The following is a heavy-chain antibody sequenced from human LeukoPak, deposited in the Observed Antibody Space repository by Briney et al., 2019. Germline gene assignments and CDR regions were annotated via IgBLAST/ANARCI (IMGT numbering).Heavy chain of an antibody. Sequence: SRPTPVKPTQTLTLTSTFSGFSLSTSGVGVGWIRQPPGKALELLALIYWDDDKRYSPPLKSRLTITKDTSKNQVVLTMTNMDPVDTATYYCARRTAAPGSSWYLFDYWGQGTLVTVSS. V-gene: IGHV2-5*02. CDR1: GFSLSTSGVG. J-gene: IGHJ4*02. CDR2: IYWDDDK. CDR3: ARRTAAPGSSWYLFDY. D-gene: IGHD6-13*01.